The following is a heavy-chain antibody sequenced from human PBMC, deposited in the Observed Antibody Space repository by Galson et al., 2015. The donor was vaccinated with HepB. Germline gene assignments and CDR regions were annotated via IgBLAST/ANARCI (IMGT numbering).Heavy chain of an antibody. Sequence: CAISGDSVSSKSAAWNWIRQSPSRGLEWLGGTYYRSKWYSDYAVSVKSRITINPDTSKNQFSLHLNSVTPEDTAVYYCARVVAAFGRDDAFDIWGQGTMVTISS. D-gene: IGHD2-15*01. CDR1: GDSVSSKSAA. J-gene: IGHJ3*02. CDR2: TYYRSKWYS. CDR3: ARVVAAFGRDDAFDI. V-gene: IGHV6-1*01.